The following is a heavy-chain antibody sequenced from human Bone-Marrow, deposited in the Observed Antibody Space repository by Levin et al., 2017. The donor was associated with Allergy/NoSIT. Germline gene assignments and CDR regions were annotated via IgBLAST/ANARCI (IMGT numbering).Heavy chain of an antibody. CDR1: GFTFSNYW. Sequence: QPGGSLRLSCGASGFTFSNYWMNWVRQAPGKGLEWVANIKEDGSEKYYVDSVKGRFTLSRDNAKNSLYLQMNSLRVEDTAVYYCARAGDEYSKYLIIGEYGMDVWGQGTTVTVS. CDR3: ARAGDEYSKYLIIGEYGMDV. V-gene: IGHV3-7*01. CDR2: IKEDGSEK. D-gene: IGHD4-11*01. J-gene: IGHJ6*02.